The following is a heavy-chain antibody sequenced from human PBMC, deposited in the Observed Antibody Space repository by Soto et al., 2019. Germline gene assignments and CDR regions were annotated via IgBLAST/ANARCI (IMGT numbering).Heavy chain of an antibody. J-gene: IGHJ4*02. V-gene: IGHV3-23*01. CDR3: AKWSFPLDYTPGGVYY. Sequence: PGGSLRLSCAASGFTFSSYAMSWVRQAPGKGLEWVSAISGSGGSTYYADSVKGRFTISRDNSKNTLYLQMNSLRAEDTAVYYCAKWSFPLDYTPGGVYYWGQGTVVPVSS. D-gene: IGHD4-4*01. CDR2: ISGSGGST. CDR1: GFTFSSYA.